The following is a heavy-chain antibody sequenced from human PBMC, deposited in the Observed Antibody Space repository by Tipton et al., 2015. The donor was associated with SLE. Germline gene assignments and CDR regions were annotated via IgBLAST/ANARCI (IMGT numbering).Heavy chain of an antibody. CDR3: AKGGVAVSGTSFFAY. D-gene: IGHD6-19*01. CDR1: GFTFSSYA. Sequence: SLRLSCAASGFTFSSYAMSWVRQAPGKGLEWVSVIYSGGSTYYADTVKGRFTISRDNSKNTLYLQMNSLRAEDTAVYYCAKGGVAVSGTSFFAYWGQGALGTVSS. V-gene: IGHV3-23*03. J-gene: IGHJ4*02. CDR2: IYSGGST.